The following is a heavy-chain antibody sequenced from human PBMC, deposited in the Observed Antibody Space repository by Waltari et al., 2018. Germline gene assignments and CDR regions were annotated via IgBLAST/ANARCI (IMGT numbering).Heavy chain of an antibody. CDR1: GFPFSSYA. Sequence: QLLESGVGLVQPGGSLRLSWAAFGFPFSSYARCWVRQAPGKGLEWVSGISGSGGSTYYADSVKGRFTISRDISKNTLFLQMNSLRAEDTAVYYCAKKGGFISGGMDVWGQGTTVTVSS. D-gene: IGHD3-10*01. CDR2: ISGSGGST. CDR3: AKKGGFISGGMDV. V-gene: IGHV3-23*01. J-gene: IGHJ6*02.